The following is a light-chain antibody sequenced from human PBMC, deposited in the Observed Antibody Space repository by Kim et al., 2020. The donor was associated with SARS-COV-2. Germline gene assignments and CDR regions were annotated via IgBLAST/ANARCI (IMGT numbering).Light chain of an antibody. V-gene: IGLV3-19*01. CDR3: NSRDSSGPVV. J-gene: IGLJ2*01. CDR1: SLRSYY. CDR2: GKN. Sequence: SSELTQDPAVSVALGQTVRITCQGDSLRSYYASWYQQKPGQAPVLVIYGKNNRPSGIPDRFSGSSSGNTASLTITGAQAEYEADYYCNSRDSSGPVVFGG.